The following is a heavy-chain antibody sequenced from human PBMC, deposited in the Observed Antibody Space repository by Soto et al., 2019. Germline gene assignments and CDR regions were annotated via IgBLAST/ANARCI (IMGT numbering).Heavy chain of an antibody. V-gene: IGHV4-39*07. J-gene: IGHJ4*02. D-gene: IGHD6-13*01. CDR2: MYYSGST. Sequence: SETLSLTCTVSGGSISSSNYFWGWIRQPPGKGLEWIGSMYYSGSTYYNPSLKSRVTISVDTSKNQFSLKLSSVTAADTAVYYFARVAGSWIDYWGQGTLVTVS. CDR3: ARVAGSWIDY. CDR1: GGSISSSNYF.